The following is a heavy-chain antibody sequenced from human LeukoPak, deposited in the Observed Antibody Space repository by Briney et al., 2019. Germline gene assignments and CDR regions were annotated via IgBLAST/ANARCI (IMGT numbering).Heavy chain of an antibody. CDR3: ARGGLRQQLVRGDHFDD. CDR2: IYRGGST. V-gene: IGHV3-66*01. CDR1: GFSVSSNY. J-gene: IGHJ4*02. D-gene: IGHD6-13*01. Sequence: TGGSLRLSCAASGFSVSSNYMSWVRQAPGKGVEWVSVIYRGGSTYYADSVKGRFSISRDTSKNTLYLQMNSLRDEDTAVYYCARGGLRQQLVRGDHFDDWGQGTLVTVSS.